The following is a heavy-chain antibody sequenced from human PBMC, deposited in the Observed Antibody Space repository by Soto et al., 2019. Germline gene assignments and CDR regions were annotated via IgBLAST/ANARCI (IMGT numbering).Heavy chain of an antibody. V-gene: IGHV3-33*01. CDR1: GFTFSSYG. CDR3: ARGFSDSSGYYSVYFQH. D-gene: IGHD3-22*01. Sequence: QVQLVESGGGVVQPGRSLRLSCAASGFTFSSYGMHWVRQAPGKGLEWVAVIWYDGSNKYYADSVKGRFTISRDNSKNTLYLQRNSLRAEDTAVYYCARGFSDSSGYYSVYFQHWGQGTLVTVSS. J-gene: IGHJ1*01. CDR2: IWYDGSNK.